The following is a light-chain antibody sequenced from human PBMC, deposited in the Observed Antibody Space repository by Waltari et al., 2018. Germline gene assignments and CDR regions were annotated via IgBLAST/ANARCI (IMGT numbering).Light chain of an antibody. CDR2: GNS. CDR3: QSYDSSLSGSNWV. V-gene: IGLV1-40*01. Sequence: QSVLTQPPSVSGAPGQRVTISCTGSSSNIGAGYDVHWYQQLPGTAPKLLIYGNSNRPSGVPYRFSGSKSGTSASLAITGLQAEDEADYYCQSYDSSLSGSNWVFGGGTKLTVL. CDR1: SSNIGAGYD. J-gene: IGLJ3*02.